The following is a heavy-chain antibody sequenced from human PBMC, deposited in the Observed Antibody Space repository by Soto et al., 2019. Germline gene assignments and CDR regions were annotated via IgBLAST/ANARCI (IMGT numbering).Heavy chain of an antibody. J-gene: IGHJ4*02. CDR1: GFTVTSTY. Sequence: GGSLRLSCAASGFTVTSTYMSWVRQAPGKGLEWVSVIYTGGSTYYADSVKGRFSISRDNSKHTLYLQMSSLRAEDTAVYYWARGPFFDCGGQGALVTVPS. V-gene: IGHV3-66*01. CDR2: IYTGGST. CDR3: ARGPFFDC.